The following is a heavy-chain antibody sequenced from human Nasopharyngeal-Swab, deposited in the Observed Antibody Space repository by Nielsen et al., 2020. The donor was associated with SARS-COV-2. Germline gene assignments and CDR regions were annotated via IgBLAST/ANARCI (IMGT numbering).Heavy chain of an antibody. CDR3: AGGGYYCSSTSCYYYSGYYYGMDV. D-gene: IGHD2-2*01. Sequence: WIRQPPGKGLDWIGEINHSGSTKYNPSLKSRVNISVDTSKNQFSLKVSSVTAADTAVYYCAGGGYYCSSTSCYYYSGYYYGMDVWGQGTTVTVSS. CDR2: INHSGST. J-gene: IGHJ6*02. V-gene: IGHV4-34*01.